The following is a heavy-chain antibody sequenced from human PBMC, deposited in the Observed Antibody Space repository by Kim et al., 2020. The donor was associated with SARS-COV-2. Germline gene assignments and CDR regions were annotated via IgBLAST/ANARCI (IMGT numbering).Heavy chain of an antibody. V-gene: IGHV3-30*04. CDR3: ARAQGFGCGGDCHDAFD. CDR2: ISYDGSNK. D-gene: IGHD2-21*02. J-gene: IGHJ3*02. CDR1: GFTFSSYA. Sequence: GGSLRLSCAASGFTFSSYAMHWVRQAPGKGLEWVAVISYDGSNKYYADSVKGRFTISRDNSKNTLYLQMNSLRAEDTAVYDCARAQGFGCGGDCHDAFD.